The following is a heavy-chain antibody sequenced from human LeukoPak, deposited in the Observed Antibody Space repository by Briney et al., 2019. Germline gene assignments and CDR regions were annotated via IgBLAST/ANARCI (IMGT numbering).Heavy chain of an antibody. CDR3: ASSYCGGDCYSYFDY. D-gene: IGHD2-21*02. CDR2: IYYSGST. J-gene: IGHJ4*02. CDR1: GGSISSYY. V-gene: IGHV4-59*01. Sequence: ETLSLTCTVSGGSISSYYWSWIRQPPGKGLEWIGYIYYSGSTNYNPSLTSRVTISVDTSKNQFSLKLSSVTAADTAVYYCASSYCGGDCYSYFDYWGQGTLVTVSS.